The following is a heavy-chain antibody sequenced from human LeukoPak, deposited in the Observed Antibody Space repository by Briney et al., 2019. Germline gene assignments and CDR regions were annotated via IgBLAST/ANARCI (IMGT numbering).Heavy chain of an antibody. D-gene: IGHD5-18*01. CDR2: IYYSGST. V-gene: IGHV4-59*01. CDR1: GGFISKYS. CDR3: ARIVPYNYGYIDY. Sequence: SQTMSLTCTVAGGFISKYSWSWIRQPPWQGLDPIGYIYYSGSTNYNPSLESRVTISVDTSKNQVSLKVRYVTAADTAVYYCARIVPYNYGYIDYWGQGTLVTVSS. J-gene: IGHJ4*02.